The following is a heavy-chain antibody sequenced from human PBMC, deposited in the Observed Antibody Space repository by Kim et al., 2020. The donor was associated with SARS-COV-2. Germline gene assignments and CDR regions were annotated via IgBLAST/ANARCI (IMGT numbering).Heavy chain of an antibody. D-gene: IGHD1-20*01. CDR1: GYTFTNYP. CDR3: ARVHNGETGGDY. V-gene: IGHV1-18*01. Sequence: ASVKVSCRTSGYTFTNYPVTWVRQAPGQGLVWMGWINTHNRDTNYAQTFQGRVTMTTDTSTSTVYMDLRSLTSDDTAVYYCARVHNGETGGDYGGQGT. J-gene: IGHJ4*02. CDR2: INTHNRDT.